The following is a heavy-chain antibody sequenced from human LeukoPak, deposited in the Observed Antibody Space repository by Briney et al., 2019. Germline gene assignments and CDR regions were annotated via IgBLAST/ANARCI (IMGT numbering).Heavy chain of an antibody. CDR1: GFTFNNFP. CDR3: ARLRWEITHYWYFDL. D-gene: IGHD4-23*01. CDR2: INPSGGDT. Sequence: PGGSLRLSCAASGFTFNNFPMSWVRQAPGKLLEWVSAINPSGGDTYFPDSVRGRFTISRDNSKNTVYLQMDSLRVEDTAVYYCARLRWEITHYWYFDLWGRGALATVSS. V-gene: IGHV3-23*01. J-gene: IGHJ2*01.